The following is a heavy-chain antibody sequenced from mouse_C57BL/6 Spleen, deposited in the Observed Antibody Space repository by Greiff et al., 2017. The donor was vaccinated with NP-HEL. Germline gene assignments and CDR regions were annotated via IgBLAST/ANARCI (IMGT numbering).Heavy chain of an antibody. J-gene: IGHJ3*01. Sequence: QVQLQQPGAELVKPGASVKLSCKASGYTFTSYWMQWVKQRPGQGLEWIGEIDPSDSYTNYNQKFKGKATLTVDTSSSTAYMQLSIRTSEDSAVYYCASVDFAYWDQGTLVTVSA. V-gene: IGHV1-50*01. CDR2: IDPSDSYT. CDR3: ASVDFAY. CDR1: GYTFTSYW.